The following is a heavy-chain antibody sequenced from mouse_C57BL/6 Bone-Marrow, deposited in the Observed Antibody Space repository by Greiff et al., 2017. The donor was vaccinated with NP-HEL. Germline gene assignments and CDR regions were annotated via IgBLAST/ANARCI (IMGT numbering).Heavy chain of an antibody. D-gene: IGHD2-1*01. CDR3: ARSYCNCYWYFDV. Sequence: EVQLVESGPELVKPGASVKISCKASGYSFTDYNMNWVKQSNGKSLEWIGVINPNYGTTSYNQKFKGKATLTVDQSSSTAYMQLNSLASEDSAVYYCARSYCNCYWYFDVWGTGTTVTVSS. J-gene: IGHJ1*03. CDR2: INPNYGTT. V-gene: IGHV1-39*01. CDR1: GYSFTDYN.